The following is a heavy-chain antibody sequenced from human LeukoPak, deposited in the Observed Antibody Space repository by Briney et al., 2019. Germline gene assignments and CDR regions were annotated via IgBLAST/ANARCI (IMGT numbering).Heavy chain of an antibody. D-gene: IGHD2-15*01. V-gene: IGHV1-2*06. CDR3: ARDRPSYCSGGSCYYMDV. J-gene: IGHJ6*03. Sequence: ASVKVSCKASGYTFTGYYMHWVRQAPGQGLEWMGRINPNGGGTNYAQKFQGRVTMTRDTSISTAYMELSRLRSDDTAVYYCARDRPSYCSGGSCYYMDVWGKGTTVTVSS. CDR1: GYTFTGYY. CDR2: INPNGGGT.